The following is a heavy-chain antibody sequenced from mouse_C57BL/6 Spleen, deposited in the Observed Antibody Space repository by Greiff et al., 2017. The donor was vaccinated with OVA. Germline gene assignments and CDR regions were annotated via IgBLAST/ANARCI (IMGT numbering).Heavy chain of an antibody. CDR1: GFSLTSYG. V-gene: IGHV2-4*01. CDR3: AKNFAY. CDR2: IWSGGST. Sequence: VQLQQSGPGLVQPSQSLSITCTVSGFSLTSYGVHWVRQPPGKGLEWLGVIWSGGSTDYNAAFISRLSISKDNSKSQVFFKMNSLQADDTAIYYCAKNFAYWGQGTLVTVSA. J-gene: IGHJ3*01.